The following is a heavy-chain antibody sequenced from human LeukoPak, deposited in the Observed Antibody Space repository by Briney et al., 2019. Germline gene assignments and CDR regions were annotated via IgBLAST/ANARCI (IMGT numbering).Heavy chain of an antibody. V-gene: IGHV4-39*01. J-gene: IGHJ5*02. CDR1: GGSISSSSYY. D-gene: IGHD4-11*01. CDR3: ARRYSNYRSNWFDP. Sequence: SETLSLTCTVSGGSISSSSYYWGWIRQPPGKGLEWIGSIYYSGSTYYNPSLKSRVTISVDTSKHQFSLKLSSVTAADTAVYYCARRYSNYRSNWFDPWGQGTLVTVSS. CDR2: IYYSGST.